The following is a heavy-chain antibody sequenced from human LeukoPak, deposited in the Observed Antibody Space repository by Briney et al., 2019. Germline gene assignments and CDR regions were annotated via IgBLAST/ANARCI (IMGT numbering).Heavy chain of an antibody. J-gene: IGHJ4*02. D-gene: IGHD3-10*01. Sequence: ASVKVSCKASGYTFTGYYMHWVRQAPGQGLEWMGWINPNSGGTNYAQKFQGRVTMTRDTSISTAYMELSRLRSDDTAVYYCARGTGITMVRGVIFADYWGQGTLVTFSS. CDR1: GYTFTGYY. V-gene: IGHV1-2*02. CDR2: INPNSGGT. CDR3: ARGTGITMVRGVIFADY.